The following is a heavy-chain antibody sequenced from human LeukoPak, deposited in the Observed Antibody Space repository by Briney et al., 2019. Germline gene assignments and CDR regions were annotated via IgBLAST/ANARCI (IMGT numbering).Heavy chain of an antibody. D-gene: IGHD3-10*01. V-gene: IGHV3-11*06. CDR2: ISSSSSYT. Sequence: PGGSLRLSCAASGFSVGSNYMSWVRQAPGKGLEWVSYISSSSSYTNYADSVKGRFTISRDNAKNSLYLQMNSLRAEDTAVYYCARVTYGSGSYWFDPWGQGTLVTVSS. CDR3: ARVTYGSGSYWFDP. CDR1: GFSVGSNY. J-gene: IGHJ5*02.